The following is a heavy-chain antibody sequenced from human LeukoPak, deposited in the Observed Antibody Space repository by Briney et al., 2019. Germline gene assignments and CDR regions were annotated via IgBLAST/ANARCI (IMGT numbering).Heavy chain of an antibody. J-gene: IGHJ4*02. Sequence: SETLSLTCTVSGGSISSGGYYWSWIRQHPGKGLEWIGYIYYSGSTYYNPSLKSRVTISVDTSKNQFSLKLSSVTAADTAVYYRARWYYYDSSGYRLLGSFDYWGQGTLVTVSS. V-gene: IGHV4-31*03. CDR1: GGSISSGGYY. CDR3: ARWYYYDSSGYRLLGSFDY. D-gene: IGHD3-22*01. CDR2: IYYSGST.